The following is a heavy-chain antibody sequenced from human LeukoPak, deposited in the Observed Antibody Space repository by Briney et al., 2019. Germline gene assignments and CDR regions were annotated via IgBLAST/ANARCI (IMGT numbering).Heavy chain of an antibody. Sequence: PGGSLRLSWAASGFTVSSNYINWVRQAPGKGLEWVSGIYVDGSTYYADSVKGRFTISRDNSKNTLYLQMNSLRAEDTAVYYCARISAYDDYWGQGTLVTVSS. CDR1: GFTVSSNY. CDR2: IYVDGST. J-gene: IGHJ4*02. D-gene: IGHD5-12*01. V-gene: IGHV3-53*01. CDR3: ARISAYDDY.